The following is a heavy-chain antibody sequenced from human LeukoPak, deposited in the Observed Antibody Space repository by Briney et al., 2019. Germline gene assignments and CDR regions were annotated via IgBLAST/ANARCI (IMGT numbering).Heavy chain of an antibody. V-gene: IGHV4-30-4*01. Sequence: SETLSLTCTVSGGSISSGDYYWSWIRQPPGKGPEWIGYIYYSGSTYYNPSLKSRVTISVDTSKNQFSLKLSSVTAADTAVYYCAREEIVVVTARLYYYCGMDVWGQGTTVTVSS. CDR3: AREEIVVVTARLYYYCGMDV. J-gene: IGHJ6*02. CDR1: GGSISSGDYY. D-gene: IGHD2-21*02. CDR2: IYYSGST.